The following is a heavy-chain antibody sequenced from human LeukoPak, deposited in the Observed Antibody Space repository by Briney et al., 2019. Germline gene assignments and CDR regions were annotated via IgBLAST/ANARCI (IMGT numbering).Heavy chain of an antibody. J-gene: IGHJ4*02. V-gene: IGHV3-23*01. CDR2: VSGGGAYT. CDR1: GFSFSSFA. CDR3: AKRITVSAGYYLDS. D-gene: IGHD2-8*01. Sequence: PGGSLRLSCVSSGFSFSSFAMSWVRQAPGKGLEWVSTVSGGGAYTYYADSVKGRFTVSRDDSKSMHFLQMNSLRPEDTALYFCAKRITVSAGYYLDSWGQGTLVTVSS.